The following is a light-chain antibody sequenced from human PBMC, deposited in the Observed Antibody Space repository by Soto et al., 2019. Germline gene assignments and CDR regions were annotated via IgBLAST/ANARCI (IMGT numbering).Light chain of an antibody. CDR1: SSDVGDYKF. CDR3: SSYAGNNDVV. V-gene: IGLV2-8*01. J-gene: IGLJ2*01. Sequence: QSVLTQPPSASGSPGQSVTISCTGTSSDVGDYKFVSWYQRHPGKAPKLLIYEVSRRPSGVPDRFSGSKSGNTASLTVSGLQAEDEADCYCSSYAGNNDVVFGGGTQLTVL. CDR2: EVS.